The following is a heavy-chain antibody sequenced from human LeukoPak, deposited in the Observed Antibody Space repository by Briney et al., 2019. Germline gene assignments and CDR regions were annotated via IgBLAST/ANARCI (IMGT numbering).Heavy chain of an antibody. CDR3: GTQRSTGAIDY. CDR1: GFTFSSYW. J-gene: IGHJ4*02. V-gene: IGHV3-7*01. Sequence: GGSLRLSCAASGFTFSSYWMTWVRQAPGKGLEWVANVRQDGGQKYYVYSVKGRFTISRDNAESSLYLQMNSQRAEDTAVYYCGTQRSTGAIDYWGQGTLVTVSS. CDR2: VRQDGGQK. D-gene: IGHD1-1*01.